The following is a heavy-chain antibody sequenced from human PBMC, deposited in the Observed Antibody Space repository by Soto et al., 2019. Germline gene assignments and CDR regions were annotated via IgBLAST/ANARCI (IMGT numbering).Heavy chain of an antibody. CDR3: AKEFHSWNYFDY. Sequence: GGSLRLSCAASGFTFSSSGMHWVRQAPGKGLEWVAVISYDGSNKFYADSVKGRFTISRDNFRNTLYLQMNSLRAEDTAVYYCAKEFHSWNYFDYWGQGTLVTVS. CDR2: ISYDGSNK. J-gene: IGHJ4*02. D-gene: IGHD1-20*01. CDR1: GFTFSSSG. V-gene: IGHV3-30*18.